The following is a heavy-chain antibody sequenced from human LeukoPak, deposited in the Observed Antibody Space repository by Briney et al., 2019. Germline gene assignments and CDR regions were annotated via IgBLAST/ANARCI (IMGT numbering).Heavy chain of an antibody. CDR2: INPNSGNT. V-gene: IGHV1-8*02. J-gene: IGHJ4*02. CDR1: GYTFTDYY. Sequence: ASVKVSCKASGYTFTDYYMHWVRQAPGQGLEWMGRINPNSGNTGYAQKFQGRVTMTRNTSISTAYMELSSLRSEDTAVYYCARGRRGIRTLGYWGQGTLVTVSS. D-gene: IGHD1-26*01. CDR3: ARGRRGIRTLGY.